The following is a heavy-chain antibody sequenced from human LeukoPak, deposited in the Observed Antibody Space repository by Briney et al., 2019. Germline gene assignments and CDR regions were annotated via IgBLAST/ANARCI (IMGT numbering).Heavy chain of an antibody. CDR1: GYSFTNYW. Sequence: GESLKISCKVSGYSFTNYWIGWVRQMPGKGLEWMGIIYPGDSDSRFSPSFQGQVTISADKSINTAYLQWSRLEASDTAMYYCARHRGFGGNYDYWGQGTLVTVSS. J-gene: IGHJ4*02. V-gene: IGHV5-51*01. CDR2: IYPGDSDS. D-gene: IGHD2-15*01. CDR3: ARHRGFGGNYDY.